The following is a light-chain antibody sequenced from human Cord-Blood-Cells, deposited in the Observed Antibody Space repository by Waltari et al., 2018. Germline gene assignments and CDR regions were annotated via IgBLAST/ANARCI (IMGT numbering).Light chain of an antibody. CDR1: QSISSY. CDR3: QQSYSTPLT. Sequence: DLQMTQSPSSLSASVGDRVTITFRASQSISSYLNWYQQKPGKAPKLLIYAASSLQSGVPSRFSGSRSGTECTLTISSLQPEDFATYYCQQSYSTPLTFGGGTKVEI. V-gene: IGKV1-39*01. CDR2: AAS. J-gene: IGKJ4*01.